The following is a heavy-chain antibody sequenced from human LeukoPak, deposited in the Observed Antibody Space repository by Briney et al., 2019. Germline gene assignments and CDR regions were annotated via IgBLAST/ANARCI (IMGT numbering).Heavy chain of an antibody. CDR1: GYTFTSYG. Sequence: ASVKVSCKASGYTFTSYGISWVRQAPGQGLEWMGWISAYNGNTNYAQKLQGRVTMTTDTSTSTAYMELRSLRSDDTAVYYRARGGAVAGTGYYYYGMDVWGQGTTVTVSS. J-gene: IGHJ6*02. D-gene: IGHD6-19*01. V-gene: IGHV1-18*01. CDR3: ARGGAVAGTGYYYYGMDV. CDR2: ISAYNGNT.